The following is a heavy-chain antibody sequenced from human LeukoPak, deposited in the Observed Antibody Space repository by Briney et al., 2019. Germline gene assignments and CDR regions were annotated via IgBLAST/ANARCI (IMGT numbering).Heavy chain of an antibody. Sequence: GGSLRLSCAASKFAFSSYAMSWVRQAPGKGLEWVSAISGGGGNTYYADSVKGRFTISRNNSKNTLYLQMNSLRAEDTAVYYCGKNRYSGSLSPFDIWGQGTMVTVSS. CDR1: KFAFSSYA. J-gene: IGHJ3*02. V-gene: IGHV3-23*01. CDR3: GKNRYSGSLSPFDI. D-gene: IGHD1-26*01. CDR2: ISGGGGNT.